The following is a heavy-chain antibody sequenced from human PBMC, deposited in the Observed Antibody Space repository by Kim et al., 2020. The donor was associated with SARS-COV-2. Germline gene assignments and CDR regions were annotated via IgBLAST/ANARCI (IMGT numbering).Heavy chain of an antibody. CDR1: GFTFSSYW. V-gene: IGHV3-7*01. CDR3: ARSADSSSWYHRYFDL. D-gene: IGHD6-13*01. J-gene: IGHJ2*01. CDR2: IKQDGSEK. Sequence: GGSLRLSCAASGFTFSSYWMSWVRQAPGKGLEWVANIKQDGSEKYYVDSVKGRFTISRDNAKNSLYLQMNSLRAEDTAVYYCARSADSSSWYHRYFDLWGRGTLVTVSS.